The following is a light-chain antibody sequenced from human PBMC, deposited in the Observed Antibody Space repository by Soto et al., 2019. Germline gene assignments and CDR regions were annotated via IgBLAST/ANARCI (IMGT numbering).Light chain of an antibody. Sequence: ETVMTQSPATLSVSPGERGTLSCRASQSVSSSLAWYQQKPGQAPRLLIYGASTRATGVPARFSGSGSGTEFTLTISSLQSEDFAVYHWQQYNNWPPAFGQGTKVEIK. CDR3: QQYNNWPPA. J-gene: IGKJ1*01. CDR1: QSVSSS. CDR2: GAS. V-gene: IGKV3-15*01.